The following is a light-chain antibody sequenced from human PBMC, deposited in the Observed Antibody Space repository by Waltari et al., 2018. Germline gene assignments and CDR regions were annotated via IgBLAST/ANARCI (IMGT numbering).Light chain of an antibody. V-gene: IGLV2-23*03. CDR1: SSDVGSNNL. J-gene: IGLJ2*01. Sequence: QSALTQPASVSGSPGQSITISCTGTSSDVGSNNLVSWYQQHPGQAPKVVIYEGSERASGISNRFSGSKSGITASLTISGLQPEDEADYYCCSYAGSGTFVVFGGGTKLTVL. CDR2: EGS. CDR3: CSYAGSGTFVV.